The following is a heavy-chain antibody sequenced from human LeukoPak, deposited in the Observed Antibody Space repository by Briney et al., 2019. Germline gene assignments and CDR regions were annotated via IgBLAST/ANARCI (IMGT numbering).Heavy chain of an antibody. J-gene: IGHJ3*02. CDR2: IKGDGSEK. D-gene: IGHD5-18*01. V-gene: IGHV3-7*01. CDR3: VRDRDTALVHDAFDI. Sequence: QPGGSLRLSCAASGFTFSDYWMTWVRQAPGKGLEWVANIKGDGSEKYYVDSVKGRFTISRDNAKNPLYLQMNSLRAEDTAVYYCVRDRDTALVHDAFDIWGQGTMVTVSS. CDR1: GFTFSDYW.